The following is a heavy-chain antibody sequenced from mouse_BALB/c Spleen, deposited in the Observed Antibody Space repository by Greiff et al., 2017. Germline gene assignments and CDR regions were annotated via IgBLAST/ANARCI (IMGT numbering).Heavy chain of an antibody. V-gene: IGHV1S29*02. CDR1: GYTFTDYN. D-gene: IGHD1-2*01. CDR3: AREEYYYGYVYAMDY. J-gene: IGHJ4*01. CDR2: IYPYNGGT. Sequence: VQLKQSGPELVKPGASVKISCKASGYTFTDYNMHWVKQSHGKSLEWIGYIYPYNGGTGYNQKFKSKATLTVDNSSSTAYMELRSLTSEDSAVYYCAREEYYYGYVYAMDYWGQGTSVTVSS.